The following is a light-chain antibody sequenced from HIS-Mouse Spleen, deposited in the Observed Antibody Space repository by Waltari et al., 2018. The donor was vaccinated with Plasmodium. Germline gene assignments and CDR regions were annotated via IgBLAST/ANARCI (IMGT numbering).Light chain of an antibody. Sequence: SYVLTQPPSVSVAPGQTARITCGGNNIGSKSGHWYQPKPGQAPVLVVYADSDRPSGIPQRFSGSNSGNTATLTISRVEAWDEADYYCQVWDSSSDHPVFGGGTKLTVL. CDR1: NIGSKS. V-gene: IGLV3-21*02. CDR2: ADS. J-gene: IGLJ3*02. CDR3: QVWDSSSDHPV.